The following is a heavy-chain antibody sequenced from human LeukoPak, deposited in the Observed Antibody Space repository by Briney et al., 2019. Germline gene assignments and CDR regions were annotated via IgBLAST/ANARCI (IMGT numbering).Heavy chain of an antibody. CDR3: ARGTLFYGTGYSSGWYYFDY. CDR2: IKQDGSEK. Sequence: GGTLRLSCAASGFTFSSYWMSWVRQAPGKGLEGVANIKQDGSEKYYVDSVKGRFTISRDNAKNSLYLQMNSLRAEDTAVYYCARGTLFYGTGYSSGWYYFDYWGQGTLVTVSS. J-gene: IGHJ4*02. D-gene: IGHD6-19*01. CDR1: GFTFSSYW. V-gene: IGHV3-7*01.